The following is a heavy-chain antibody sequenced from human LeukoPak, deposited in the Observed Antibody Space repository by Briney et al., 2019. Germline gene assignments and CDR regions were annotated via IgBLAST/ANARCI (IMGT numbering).Heavy chain of an antibody. Sequence: GGSLRLSCAASGFTFSSYGMHWVRQAPGKGLEWVAVISYDGSNKYYADSVKGRFTISRDNSKNTLYLQMNSLRAEDTAVYYCAKATQGYFDYWGRGTLVTVSS. CDR2: ISYDGSNK. CDR1: GFTFSSYG. CDR3: AKATQGYFDY. V-gene: IGHV3-30*18. J-gene: IGHJ4*02. D-gene: IGHD1-1*01.